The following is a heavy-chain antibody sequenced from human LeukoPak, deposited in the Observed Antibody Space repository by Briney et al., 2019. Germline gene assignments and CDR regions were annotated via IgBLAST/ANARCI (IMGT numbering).Heavy chain of an antibody. CDR1: GFTFSTYE. CDR3: ARDPYSSSFFVC. Sequence: GGSLRLSCVASGFTFSTYEMTWVRQAPGKGLEWVSHISSSGSAIYYADSVKGRFTISRDNARKSLYLQMSSLRAEDTALYYCARDPYSSSFFVCWGQGTLVTVSS. V-gene: IGHV3-48*03. J-gene: IGHJ4*02. CDR2: ISSSGSAI. D-gene: IGHD6-6*01.